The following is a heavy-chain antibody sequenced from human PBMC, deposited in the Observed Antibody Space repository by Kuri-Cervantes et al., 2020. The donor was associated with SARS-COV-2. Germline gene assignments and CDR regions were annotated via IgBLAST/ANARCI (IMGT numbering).Heavy chain of an antibody. Sequence: SETLSLTCTVSGGSISSYYWSWIRQPAGKGLEWIGRIYTSGGTNYNPSPKSRVTMSVDTSKNQFSLKLSSVTAADTAVYYCARVSWGEWELRGHDAFDIWGQGTMVTVSS. CDR1: GGSISSYY. D-gene: IGHD1-26*01. CDR3: ARVSWGEWELRGHDAFDI. J-gene: IGHJ3*02. V-gene: IGHV4-4*07. CDR2: IYTSGGT.